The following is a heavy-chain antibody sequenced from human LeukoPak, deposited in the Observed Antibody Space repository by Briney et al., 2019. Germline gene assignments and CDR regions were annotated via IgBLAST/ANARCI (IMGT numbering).Heavy chain of an antibody. CDR3: ARGSGYYDILTGYYTGWFDP. J-gene: IGHJ5*02. D-gene: IGHD3-9*01. CDR2: IYSTGSI. Sequence: PSETLSLTCTVSGGSISGYYWNWIRQPAGKGLEWIGRIYSTGSINYNPSLKSRVTMSVDTSKNQFSLKLSSVTAADTAVYYCARGSGYYDILTGYYTGWFDPWGQGTLVTVSS. CDR1: GGSISGYY. V-gene: IGHV4-4*07.